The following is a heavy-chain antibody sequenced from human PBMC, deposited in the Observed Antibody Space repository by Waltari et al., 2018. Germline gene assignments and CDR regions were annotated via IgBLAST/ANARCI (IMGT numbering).Heavy chain of an antibody. Sequence: QVQLQESGPGLVTPSETLSLTCPVSGDSISSNYWSWIRPPPGKGLEWIGYIYYSGSSNYNISLKSRVTMSVDTSKNQFSLKLSSVTAADTAVYYCARVAGYGDYLYYYFDLWGRGTLVTVSS. CDR3: ARVAGYGDYLYYYFDL. J-gene: IGHJ2*01. D-gene: IGHD4-17*01. CDR1: GDSISSNY. CDR2: IYYSGSS. V-gene: IGHV4-59*01.